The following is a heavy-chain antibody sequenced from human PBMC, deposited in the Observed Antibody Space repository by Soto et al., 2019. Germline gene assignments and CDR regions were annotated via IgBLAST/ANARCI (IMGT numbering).Heavy chain of an antibody. CDR2: CYYNGSP. Sequence: QVQLQESGPGLVKPSQTLSLTCTVSGGSISSGDYYWSWIRQPPGKGLECIGYCYYNGSPHYNPPLKSRMTPSVDTSENQASLLLSSATAAEPAVYHCASFLMGHAFETWGQGTMVNVSS. CDR3: ASFLMGHAFET. J-gene: IGHJ3*02. V-gene: IGHV4-30-4*01. D-gene: IGHD3-16*01. CDR1: GGSISSGDYY.